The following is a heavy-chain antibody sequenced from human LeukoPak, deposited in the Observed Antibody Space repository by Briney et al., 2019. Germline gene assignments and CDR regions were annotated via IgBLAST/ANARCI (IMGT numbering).Heavy chain of an antibody. CDR2: INAGNGNT. V-gene: IGHV1-3*01. D-gene: IGHD5-12*01. CDR1: GYTFTSYA. J-gene: IGHJ5*02. CDR3: ARDRGSSGYDLYWFDP. Sequence: GASVKVSCTASGYTFTSYAMHWVRQAPGQRLEWMGWINAGNGNTKYSQKFQGRVTITRDTSASTAYMELSSLRSEDTAVYYCARDRGSSGYDLYWFDPWGQGTLVTVSS.